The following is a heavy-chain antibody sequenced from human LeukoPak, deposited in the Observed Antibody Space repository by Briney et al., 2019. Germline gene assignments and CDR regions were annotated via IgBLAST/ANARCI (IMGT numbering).Heavy chain of an antibody. D-gene: IGHD2-15*01. CDR3: ARRRAYGSGGILYYYMAV. V-gene: IGHV5-51*01. CDR1: GFSFSDYW. J-gene: IGHJ6*03. CDR2: IHAGDSDS. Sequence: GESLKISCEASGFSFSDYWIGWVRQLPGKALEWMGIIHAGDSDSRYSTSFQGQVIISADKSINTAYLQWSSLKASDTAVYYCARRRAYGSGGILYYYMAVWGKGTAVTVSS.